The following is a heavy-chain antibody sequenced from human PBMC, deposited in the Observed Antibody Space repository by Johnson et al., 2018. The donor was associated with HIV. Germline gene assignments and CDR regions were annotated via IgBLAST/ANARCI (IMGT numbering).Heavy chain of an antibody. CDR1: GFTVSSNY. CDR3: AKTLRSHLHIVVVTAIPRAFDI. CDR2: VYRGGST. V-gene: IGHV3-66*02. D-gene: IGHD2-21*02. J-gene: IGHJ3*02. Sequence: VQLVESGGGLVQPGGSLRLSCAASGFTVSSNYMSWVRQAPGKGLEWVSVVYRGGSTYSADSGKGRFTVSRDNSKNTLSLQMNSLRVEDTAVYYCAKTLRSHLHIVVVTAIPRAFDIWGQGTMVTVSS.